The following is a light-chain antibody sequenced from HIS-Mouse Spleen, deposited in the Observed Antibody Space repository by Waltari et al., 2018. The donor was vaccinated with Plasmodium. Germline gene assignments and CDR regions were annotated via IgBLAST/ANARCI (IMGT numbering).Light chain of an antibody. Sequence: QSVLTQPPSASGTPGQRVTISCSGSSSNIGSNTVNWYQQLPGTAPKLLTYSNNRRPSVLPALFSCSKSGPSASLAISGLQSEDEADYYCAAWDDSLNGYVFGTGTKVTVL. CDR3: AAWDDSLNGYV. V-gene: IGLV1-44*01. CDR2: SNN. CDR1: SSNIGSNT. J-gene: IGLJ1*01.